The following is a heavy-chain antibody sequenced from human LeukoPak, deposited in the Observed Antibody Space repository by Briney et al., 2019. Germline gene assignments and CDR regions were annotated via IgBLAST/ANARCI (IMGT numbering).Heavy chain of an antibody. V-gene: IGHV3-7*03. CDR3: AKATEMATELYYFDY. CDR2: IKQDGSEK. CDR1: GFTFSRYW. J-gene: IGHJ4*02. Sequence: GGSLRLSCAASGFTFSRYWMSWVRQAPGKGLEWVANIKQDGSEKYYVDSVKGRFTISRDNAKNTLYLQMNSLRAEDTAVYYCAKATEMATELYYFDYWGQGTLVTVSS. D-gene: IGHD5-24*01.